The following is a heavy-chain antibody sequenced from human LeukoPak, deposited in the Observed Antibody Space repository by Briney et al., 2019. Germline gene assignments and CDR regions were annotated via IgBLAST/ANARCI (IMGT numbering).Heavy chain of an antibody. D-gene: IGHD3-9*01. J-gene: IGHJ6*03. V-gene: IGHV4-34*01. CDR1: GGSFISYY. CDR2: INHSGST. Sequence: SEALSLTCAIYGGSFISYYWSSSRQPPAKGLEWIGEINHSGSTSYNPSLKSRVDIGVDTHKNQFSPELSAVTPPDRAVFCWARVNYGPDYDISMDVWGRGTTVTVSS. CDR3: ARVNYGPDYDISMDV.